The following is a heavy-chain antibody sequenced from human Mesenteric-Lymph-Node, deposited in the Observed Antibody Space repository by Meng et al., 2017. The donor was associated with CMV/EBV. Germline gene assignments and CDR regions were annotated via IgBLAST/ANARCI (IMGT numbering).Heavy chain of an antibody. CDR3: ARVRRGGVVIIRESYYFDY. Sequence: GSLRLSCTVSGYSISSGYYWGWIRQPPGKGLEWIGSIYHSGSTYYNPSLKSRVTISVDTSKNQFSLKLSSVTAADTAVYYCARVRRGGVVIIRESYYFDYWGQGTLVTVSS. J-gene: IGHJ4*02. V-gene: IGHV4-38-2*02. CDR1: GYSISSGYY. D-gene: IGHD3-3*01. CDR2: IYHSGST.